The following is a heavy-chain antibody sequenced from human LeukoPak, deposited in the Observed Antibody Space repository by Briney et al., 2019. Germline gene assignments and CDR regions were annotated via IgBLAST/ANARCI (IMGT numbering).Heavy chain of an antibody. V-gene: IGHV1-69*13. J-gene: IGHJ6*02. CDR2: IIAIFGTA. D-gene: IGHD6-19*01. CDR1: GGTFSSYA. CDR3: ARDHGQWLVQHWVYYYGMDV. Sequence: SVKVSCKASGGTFSSYAISWVRQAPGQGLEWMGGIIAIFGTANYAQKFQGRVTITADESTSTAYMEPSSLRSEDTAVYYCARDHGQWLVQHWVYYYGMDVWGQGTTVTVSS.